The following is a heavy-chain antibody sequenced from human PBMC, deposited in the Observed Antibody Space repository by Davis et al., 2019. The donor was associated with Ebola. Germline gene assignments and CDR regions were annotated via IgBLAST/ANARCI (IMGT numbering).Heavy chain of an antibody. CDR2: IYYSGST. V-gene: IGHV4-59*11. CDR1: GGFIGSHY. Sequence: MPSETLSLTCIVSGGFIGSHYWHWIRQPPGKGLEWIGYIYYSGSTNYNPSLKSRVTISVDTSKNQFSLKLSSVTAADTAVYYCARVDYDFWSGYYGGNWFDPWGQGTLVTVSS. J-gene: IGHJ5*02. D-gene: IGHD3-3*01. CDR3: ARVDYDFWSGYYGGNWFDP.